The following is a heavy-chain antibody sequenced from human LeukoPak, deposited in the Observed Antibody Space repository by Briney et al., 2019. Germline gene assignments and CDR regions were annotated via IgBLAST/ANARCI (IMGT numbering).Heavy chain of an antibody. CDR1: AGSISSSSYS. D-gene: IGHD2-21*02. V-gene: IGHV4-39*07. CDR3: ARDLASCAGDCYSDGFDY. J-gene: IGHJ4*02. Sequence: PSETLSLTCTVSAGSISSSSYSWGWIRQPPGKGLEWIGSIYHGGSTYYNPSLRSRVIVSVDTSKNHFSLKMSSVTAADTAVYYCARDLASCAGDCYSDGFDYWGQGTLVTVSS. CDR2: IYHGGST.